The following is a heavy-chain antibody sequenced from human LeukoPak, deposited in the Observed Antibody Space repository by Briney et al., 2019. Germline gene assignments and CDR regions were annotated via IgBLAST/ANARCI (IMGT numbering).Heavy chain of an antibody. CDR1: GFTFSGSA. CDR2: IRSKANSYAT. D-gene: IGHD5-24*01. V-gene: IGHV3-73*01. J-gene: IGHJ4*02. CDR3: TRHGDGYNNHRDY. Sequence: GGSLRLSCAASGFTFSGSAMHWVRQASGKALEWVGRIRSKANSYATAYAASVKGRFTISRDDSKNTAYLQMNSLKTKDTAVYYCTRHGDGYNNHRDYWGQGTLVTVSS.